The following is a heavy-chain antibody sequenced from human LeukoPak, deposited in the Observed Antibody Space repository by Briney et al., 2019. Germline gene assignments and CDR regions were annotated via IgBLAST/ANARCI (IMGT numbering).Heavy chain of an antibody. J-gene: IGHJ5*02. D-gene: IGHD5-12*01. Sequence: QPGGSLRLSCAASGFTFSNYGMNWVRQAPGKGLEWVSSISGSGGSTYYADSVKGRFTISRDNSKKTLYLQMNSLRAEDTALYYCAKEQRGYSGYMVGSCLDPWGQGTLVTVSS. CDR1: GFTFSNYG. CDR3: AKEQRGYSGYMVGSCLDP. CDR2: ISGSGGST. V-gene: IGHV3-23*01.